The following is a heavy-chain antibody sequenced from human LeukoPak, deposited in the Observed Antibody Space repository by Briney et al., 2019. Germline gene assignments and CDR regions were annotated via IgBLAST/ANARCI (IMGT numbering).Heavy chain of an antibody. CDR1: GYTFTSYG. CDR2: ISTQTGNP. V-gene: IGHV7-4-1*02. D-gene: IGHD3-22*01. J-gene: IGHJ3*02. CDR3: ARDANTYYYEINGYTDAFDI. Sequence: EASVKVSCKASGYTFTSYGISWVRQAPGQGLQWMAWISTQTGNPTFAQGFTGRFVFSLDSSVSTAYLEISSLKAEDTAMYYCARDANTYYYEINGYTDAFDIWGQGTMVTVSS.